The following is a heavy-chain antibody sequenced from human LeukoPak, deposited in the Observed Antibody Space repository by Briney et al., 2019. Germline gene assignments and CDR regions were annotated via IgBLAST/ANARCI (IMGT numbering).Heavy chain of an antibody. J-gene: IGHJ4*02. D-gene: IGHD6-6*01. CDR3: ARDGPSIGTYYFDY. CDR2: INHSGST. CDR1: GGSFSGYY. V-gene: IGHV4-34*01. Sequence: PSETLSLTCAVYGGSFSGYYWSWIRQPPGKGLEWIGEINHSGSTNYNPSLKSRVTISVDTSKNQFSLKLSSVTAADTAVYYCARDGPSIGTYYFDYWGQGTLVTVSS.